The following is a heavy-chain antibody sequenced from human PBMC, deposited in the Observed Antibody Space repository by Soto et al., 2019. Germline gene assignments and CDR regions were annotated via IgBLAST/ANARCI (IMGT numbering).Heavy chain of an antibody. Sequence: QVQLQESGPGLVKPSETLSLTCTVSGGSISSYYWSWIRQPPGKGLEWIGYIYYSGSTNYNPSLKSRVTISVDTSKNQFSLKLSSVTAADTAVYYCARATTGGTLGYWGQGTLVTVSS. CDR3: ARATTGGTLGY. V-gene: IGHV4-59*01. CDR2: IYYSGST. J-gene: IGHJ4*02. D-gene: IGHD4-17*01. CDR1: GGSISSYY.